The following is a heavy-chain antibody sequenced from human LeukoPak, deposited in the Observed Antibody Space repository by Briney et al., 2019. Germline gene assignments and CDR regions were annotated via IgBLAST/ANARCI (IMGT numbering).Heavy chain of an antibody. CDR3: ARIGYSSSSFDF. V-gene: IGHV3-7*05. J-gene: IGHJ4*02. CDR1: GFTFSSYW. Sequence: GGSLRLSCAASGFTFSSYWMSWVRQAPGKGLEWVANITQDGSVEYYVVSVKGRFTISRDNPKESLYLQMNSLRAEDTAVYYCARIGYSSSSFDFWGQGTLVTVSS. D-gene: IGHD6-6*01. CDR2: ITQDGSVE.